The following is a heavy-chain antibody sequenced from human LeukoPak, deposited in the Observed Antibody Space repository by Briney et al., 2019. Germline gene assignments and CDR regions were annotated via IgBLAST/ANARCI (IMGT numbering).Heavy chain of an antibody. D-gene: IGHD4-17*01. Sequence: GESLKISCKGLGYSFISYWIGWVRQMPGKGLEWMGIIYPVDSDTRYSPSFQGHVTISADKSISTAYLQWSSLKASDTAMYYCARGDYGDYELASWFDPWGQGTLVTVSS. J-gene: IGHJ5*02. CDR2: IYPVDSDT. V-gene: IGHV5-51*01. CDR3: ARGDYGDYELASWFDP. CDR1: GYSFISYW.